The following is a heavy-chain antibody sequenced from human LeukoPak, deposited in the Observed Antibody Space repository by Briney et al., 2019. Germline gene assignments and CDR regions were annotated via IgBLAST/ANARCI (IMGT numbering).Heavy chain of an antibody. CDR1: GFTVSSNY. J-gene: IGHJ5*02. CDR3: AKGVRGYCSGGSCHRWFDP. D-gene: IGHD2-15*01. Sequence: GGSLRLSCAASGFTVSSNYMSWVRQAPGKGLEWVSAISGSGGSTYYADSVKGRFTISRDNSKNTLYLQMNSLRAEDTAVYYCAKGVRGYCSGGSCHRWFDPWGQGTLVTVSS. V-gene: IGHV3-23*01. CDR2: ISGSGGST.